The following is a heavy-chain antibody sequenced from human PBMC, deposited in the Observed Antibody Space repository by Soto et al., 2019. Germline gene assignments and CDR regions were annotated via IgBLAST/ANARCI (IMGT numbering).Heavy chain of an antibody. Sequence: PGGSLRLSCAASGFTFSSYAMSWVRQAPGKGLEWVSAISGSGGSTYYADSVKGRFTISRDNSKNTLYLQMNSLRAEDTAVYYCAKVKLDYYYYGMDVWGQGTTVTVSS. CDR3: AKVKLDYYYYGMDV. D-gene: IGHD1-26*01. CDR1: GFTFSSYA. CDR2: ISGSGGST. V-gene: IGHV3-23*01. J-gene: IGHJ6*02.